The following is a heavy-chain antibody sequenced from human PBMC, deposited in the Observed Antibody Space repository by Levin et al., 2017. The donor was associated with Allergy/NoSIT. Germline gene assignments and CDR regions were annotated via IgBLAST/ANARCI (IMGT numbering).Heavy chain of an antibody. CDR3: ARDLRCSSTSCPKDY. D-gene: IGHD2-2*01. Sequence: SQTLSLTCAVSGGSISSSNWWSWVRQPPGKGLEWIGEIYHSGSTNYNPSLKSRVTISVDKSKNQFSLKLSSVTAADTAVYYCARDLRCSSTSCPKDYWGQGTLVTVSS. CDR2: IYHSGST. V-gene: IGHV4-4*02. J-gene: IGHJ4*02. CDR1: GGSISSSNW.